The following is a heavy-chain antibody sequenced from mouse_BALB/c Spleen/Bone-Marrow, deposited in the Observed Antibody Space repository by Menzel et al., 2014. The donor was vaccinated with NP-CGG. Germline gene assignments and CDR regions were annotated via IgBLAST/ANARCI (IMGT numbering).Heavy chain of an antibody. CDR3: TRVTTHWYFDV. D-gene: IGHD1-1*01. V-gene: IGHV1-20*02. CDR1: GYSFTGYF. J-gene: IGHJ1*01. Sequence: VQLQQSGPELVKPGASVKISCKASGYSFTGYFMNWVMQSHGKSLEWIGRINPYNGDTFYNQKFKGKATLTVDKSSSTAHMELRSLASEDSAVYYCTRVTTHWYFDVWGAGTTVTVSS. CDR2: INPYNGDT.